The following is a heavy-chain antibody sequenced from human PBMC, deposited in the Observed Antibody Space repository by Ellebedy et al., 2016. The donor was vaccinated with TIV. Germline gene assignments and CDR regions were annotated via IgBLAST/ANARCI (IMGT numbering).Heavy chain of an antibody. Sequence: AASVKVSCKVSGYTFTAYVITWVRQAPGQGLEWMGWINPDTQKTTYAQKFRGRMTLTTDTSTTTAYMELRSLRSDDTAIYSSARRLEGATPDAFYVWGQGTMVTVSS. CDR1: GYTFTAYV. J-gene: IGHJ3*01. D-gene: IGHD1-26*01. V-gene: IGHV1-18*01. CDR2: INPDTQKT. CDR3: ARRLEGATPDAFYV.